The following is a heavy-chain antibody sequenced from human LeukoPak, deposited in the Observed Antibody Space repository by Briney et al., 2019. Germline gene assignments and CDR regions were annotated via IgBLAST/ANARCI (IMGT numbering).Heavy chain of an antibody. V-gene: IGHV4-59*02. CDR3: AGQVGARIRYYYTSGLDV. Sequence: SETLSLTCTVSGASVRSFYWNWIRQPPGKGLEWIGSMYYSGTTNYDPSFKSRVTISLDTSKNEFSLRLKSLTAADTAVYYCAGQVGARIRYYYTSGLDVWGQGTTVAVSS. CDR1: GASVRSFY. D-gene: IGHD1-26*01. CDR2: MYYSGTT. J-gene: IGHJ6*02.